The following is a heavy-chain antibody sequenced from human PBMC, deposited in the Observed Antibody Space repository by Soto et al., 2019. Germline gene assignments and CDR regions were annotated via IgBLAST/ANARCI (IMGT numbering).Heavy chain of an antibody. Sequence: QVQLVESGGGVVQPGTSLRLSCAASGFTFNTYGRNWVRQAPGKGLEWVAVIWYDGSNKYYADSVKGRFTVSRDNSKNTLYLQMNSLRAEDTAVFYCARIMCTGGSCKPYNYYGMDVWGQGTTVTVSS. CDR2: IWYDGSNK. CDR3: ARIMCTGGSCKPYNYYGMDV. CDR1: GFTFNTYG. D-gene: IGHD2-15*01. V-gene: IGHV3-33*01. J-gene: IGHJ6*02.